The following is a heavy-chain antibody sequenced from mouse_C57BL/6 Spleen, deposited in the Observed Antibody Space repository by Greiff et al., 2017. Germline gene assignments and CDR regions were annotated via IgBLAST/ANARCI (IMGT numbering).Heavy chain of an antibody. Sequence: QVQLQQSGAELARPGASVKMSCKASGYTFTSYTMHWVKQRPGQGLEWIGYINPSSGYTKYNQKFKDKATLTADKSSSTAYMQLSSLTSEDSAVYYCARAAIYGSSLWYFDVWGTGTTVTVSS. CDR2: INPSSGYT. J-gene: IGHJ1*03. CDR3: ARAAIYGSSLWYFDV. CDR1: GYTFTSYT. V-gene: IGHV1-4*01. D-gene: IGHD1-1*01.